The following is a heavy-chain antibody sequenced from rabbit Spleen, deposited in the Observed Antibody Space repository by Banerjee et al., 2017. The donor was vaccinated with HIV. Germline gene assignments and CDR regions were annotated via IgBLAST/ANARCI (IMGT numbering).Heavy chain of an antibody. CDR2: IYTGDERTR. V-gene: IGHV1S45*01. D-gene: IGHD1-1*01. CDR3: ARDTSSSFSSYGMDL. CDR1: GFTLSSYW. Sequence: QEQLVESGGGLVKPEGSLTLTCTASGFTLSSYWMCWVRQAPGKGLEWIACIYTGDERTRYASWAKGRFTISKTSSTTVTLQMTRLTAVDTATYFCARDTSSSFSSYGMDLWGPGTLVTVS. J-gene: IGHJ6*01.